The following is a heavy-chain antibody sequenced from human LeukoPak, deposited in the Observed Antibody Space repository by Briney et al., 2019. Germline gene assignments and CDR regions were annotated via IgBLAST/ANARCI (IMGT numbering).Heavy chain of an antibody. CDR1: GFTFSSYS. D-gene: IGHD6-13*01. CDR2: ISSSSSTI. J-gene: IGHJ4*02. CDR3: ARDSREIAAAGNFDY. Sequence: PGGSLRLSCAASGFTFSSYSMNWVRQAPGKGLEWVSYISSSSSTIYYADSVKGRFTISRDNAKNSLYLQMNSLRAEDTAVYYCARDSREIAAAGNFDYWGQGTLVTVSS. V-gene: IGHV3-48*04.